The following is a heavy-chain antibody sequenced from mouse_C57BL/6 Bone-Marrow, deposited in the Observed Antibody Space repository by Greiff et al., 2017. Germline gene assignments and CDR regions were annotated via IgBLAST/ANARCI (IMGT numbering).Heavy chain of an antibody. CDR3: ARGDYGNHHYAMDY. D-gene: IGHD2-1*01. CDR1: GYTFTSYW. J-gene: IGHJ4*01. V-gene: IGHV1-64*01. CDR2: IHPNSGST. Sequence: QVQLKQPGAELVKPGASVKLSCKASGYTFTSYWMHWVKQRPGQGLEWIGMIHPNSGSTNYNEKFKSKATLTLDKSSSTAYMQLSSLTSEDSAVYYCARGDYGNHHYAMDYWGQGTSVTVSS.